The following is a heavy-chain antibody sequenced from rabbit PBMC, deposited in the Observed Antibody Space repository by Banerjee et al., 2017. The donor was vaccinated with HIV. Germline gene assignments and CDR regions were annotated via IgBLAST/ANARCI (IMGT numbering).Heavy chain of an antibody. Sequence: QSLEESGGGLVKPGGTLTLTCTVSGVDFSSYYYMCWVRQAPGKGLELIACIYTSSGNTWYASWVHGRFTISRSTSLNTVDLKMTSLTAADTATYFCARALATMTMMFTPFNLWGPGTLVTVS. J-gene: IGHJ4*01. CDR1: GVDFSSYYY. CDR2: IYTSSGNT. V-gene: IGHV1S43*01. CDR3: ARALATMTMMFTPFNL. D-gene: IGHD2-1*01.